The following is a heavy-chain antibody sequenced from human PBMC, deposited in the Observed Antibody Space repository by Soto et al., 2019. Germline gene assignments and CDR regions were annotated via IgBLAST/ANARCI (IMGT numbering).Heavy chain of an antibody. CDR2: INAGNGNT. Sequence: ASVKVSCKASGYTFTSYAMHCVRQAPGQRLEWMGWINAGNGNTKYSQKFKGRVTITRDTSASTAYLELRSLRSEDTAVYYCVRDPQNLRFLEWSPGWFDPWGQGTLVTVSS. CDR1: GYTFTSYA. V-gene: IGHV1-3*01. J-gene: IGHJ5*02. CDR3: VRDPQNLRFLEWSPGWFDP. D-gene: IGHD3-3*01.